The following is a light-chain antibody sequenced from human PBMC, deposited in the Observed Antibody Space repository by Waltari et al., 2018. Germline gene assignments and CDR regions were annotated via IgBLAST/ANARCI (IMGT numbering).Light chain of an antibody. J-gene: IGKJ1*01. CDR1: QSVFYRSDNKNY. CDR2: WAS. CDR3: QQYYRSRT. V-gene: IGKV4-1*01. Sequence: DIVMTQSPDALAVSLGERATIDSKCRQSVFYRSDNKNYLAWYQNKPGQPPKFLFYWASTRESGVPDRFSASGSGTDFTLTINNLQAEDVAVYYCQQYYRSRTFGQGTKVEIK.